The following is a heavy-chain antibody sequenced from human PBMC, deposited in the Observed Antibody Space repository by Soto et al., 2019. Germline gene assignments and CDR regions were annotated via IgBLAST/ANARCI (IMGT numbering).Heavy chain of an antibody. CDR1: GGTFSSYA. CDR3: ARRYYYDSSGSDSHFDY. V-gene: IGHV1-69*01. Sequence: QVQLVQSGAEVKKPGSSVKVSCKASGGTFSSYAISWVRQAPGQGLEWMGGIITIFGTANYAQKFQGRVTITADESTSTAYMELSSLRSEDTAVYYCARRYYYDSSGSDSHFDYWGQGTLVTVSS. CDR2: IITIFGTA. D-gene: IGHD3-22*01. J-gene: IGHJ4*02.